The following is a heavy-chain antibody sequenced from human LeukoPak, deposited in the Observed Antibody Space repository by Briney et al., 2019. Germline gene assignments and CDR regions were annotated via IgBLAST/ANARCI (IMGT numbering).Heavy chain of an antibody. Sequence: PGGSLRFSCAASGFTFSSYGMHWVRQAPGKGLEWVAFIRYDGSNKYYADSVKGRFTISRDNSKNTLYLQMNSLRAEDTAVYYCAKEVLKEFSPTYYFDYWGQGTLVTVSS. V-gene: IGHV3-30*02. D-gene: IGHD3-16*02. J-gene: IGHJ4*02. CDR3: AKEVLKEFSPTYYFDY. CDR1: GFTFSSYG. CDR2: IRYDGSNK.